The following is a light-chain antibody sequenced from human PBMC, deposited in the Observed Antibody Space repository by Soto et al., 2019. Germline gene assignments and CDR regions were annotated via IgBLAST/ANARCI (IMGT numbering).Light chain of an antibody. V-gene: IGLV1-40*01. CDR1: RSNIGAGYD. CDR3: QSYDSSLEV. Sequence: QSVLTQPPSVSGAPGQRVTISCTGSRSNIGAGYDVHWYQQLPGTAPKLLIYGNSNRPSGVPDRFSGSKSGTSASLAITGLQAEDEADYYCQSYDSSLEVFGGGTQLTVL. CDR2: GNS. J-gene: IGLJ2*01.